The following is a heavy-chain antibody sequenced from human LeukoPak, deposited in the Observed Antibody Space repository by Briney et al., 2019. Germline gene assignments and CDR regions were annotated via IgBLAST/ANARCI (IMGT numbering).Heavy chain of an antibody. CDR3: ASTVTTPYYYYYGMDV. CDR2: INHSGST. D-gene: IGHD4-4*01. CDR1: GGSFSGYY. V-gene: IGHV4-34*01. Sequence: KPSETLSLTCAVYGGSFSGYYWSWIRQPPGKGLEWIGEINHSGSTNYNPSLKSRVTISVDTSKNQFSLKLSSVTAADTAVYYCASTVTTPYYYYYGMDVWGQGTTVTVSS. J-gene: IGHJ6*02.